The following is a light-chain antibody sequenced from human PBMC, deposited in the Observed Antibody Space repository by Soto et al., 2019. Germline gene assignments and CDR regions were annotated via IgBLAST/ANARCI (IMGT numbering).Light chain of an antibody. J-gene: IGLJ2*01. CDR1: SSDVGDYKY. CDR3: SSDTTSSTLVV. V-gene: IGLV2-14*01. Sequence: QSVLTQPASVSGSPGQSITISCTGTSSDVGDYKYVSWYQQHPGKAPKLMIYDVSDRPSGVSNRFSGSKSGNTASLTNSGLQAEDEADYYCSSDTTSSTLVVFVGGTKLTVL. CDR2: DVS.